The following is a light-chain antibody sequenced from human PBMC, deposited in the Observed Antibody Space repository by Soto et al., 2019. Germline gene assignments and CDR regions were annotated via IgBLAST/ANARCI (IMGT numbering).Light chain of an antibody. J-gene: IGLJ1*01. CDR3: CSYAGSNYV. Sequence: QSALTQPRSVSGSPGQSVTISCTGTSSDVGGYNYVSWYQQHPGKAPKLMIYDVSKRPSGVPDRFSGSKSGNTASLTISGLQAEDEADYYCCSYAGSNYVFGTGTNLTVL. CDR1: SSDVGGYNY. V-gene: IGLV2-11*01. CDR2: DVS.